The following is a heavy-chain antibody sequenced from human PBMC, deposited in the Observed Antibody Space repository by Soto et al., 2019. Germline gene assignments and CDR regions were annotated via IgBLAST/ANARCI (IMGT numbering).Heavy chain of an antibody. V-gene: IGHV1-18*04. CDR2: ISAYNGNT. CDR3: ANAGPLAVAKAGVLRPFDY. CDR1: GYTFTSYG. Sequence: ASVKVSCKASGYTFTSYGISWVRQAPGQGLEWMGWISAYNGNTNYAQKLQGRVTMTTDTSTSTAYMELRSLRSDDTAVYYCANAGPLAVAKAGVLRPFDYWGQGTLVTVSS. D-gene: IGHD6-19*01. J-gene: IGHJ4*02.